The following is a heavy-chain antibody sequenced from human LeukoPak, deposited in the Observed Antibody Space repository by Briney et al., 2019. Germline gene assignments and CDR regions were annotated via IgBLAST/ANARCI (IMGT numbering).Heavy chain of an antibody. J-gene: IGHJ4*02. CDR1: GGSFSGHY. Sequence: SETLSLTCAVYGGSFSGHYWSWIRQPPGKGLEWLGDINHSGSTNYNPSLKSRVTISVDTSKNQFSLKLSSVTAADTAVYYCASLFDYWGQGTLVTVSS. V-gene: IGHV4-34*01. CDR3: ASLFDY. CDR2: INHSGST.